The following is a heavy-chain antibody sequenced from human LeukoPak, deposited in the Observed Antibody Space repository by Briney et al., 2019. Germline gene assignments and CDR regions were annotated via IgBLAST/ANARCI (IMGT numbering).Heavy chain of an antibody. CDR1: GFTFSSYA. D-gene: IGHD6-19*01. Sequence: GGSLRLSCAASGFTFSSYAMSWVRQAPGKGLEWVPAISTSGGSTYYADSVKGRFTISRDNSKNTLYLQMNSLRAEDTAVYYCAKSPGIAVAGTTDWGQGTLVTVSS. CDR3: AKSPGIAVAGTTD. J-gene: IGHJ4*02. CDR2: ISTSGGST. V-gene: IGHV3-23*01.